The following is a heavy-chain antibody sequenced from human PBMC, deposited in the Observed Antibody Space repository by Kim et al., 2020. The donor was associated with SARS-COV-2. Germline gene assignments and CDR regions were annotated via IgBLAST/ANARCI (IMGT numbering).Heavy chain of an antibody. CDR2: INPSGGST. V-gene: IGHV1-46*01. D-gene: IGHD2-2*01. Sequence: ASVKVSCKASGYTFTSYYMHWVRQAPGQGLEWMGIINPSGGSTSYAQKFQGRVTMTRDTSTSTVYMELSSLRSEDTAVYYCAREVVVPAHRIYFDYWGQGTLVTVSS. J-gene: IGHJ4*02. CDR1: GYTFTSYY. CDR3: AREVVVPAHRIYFDY.